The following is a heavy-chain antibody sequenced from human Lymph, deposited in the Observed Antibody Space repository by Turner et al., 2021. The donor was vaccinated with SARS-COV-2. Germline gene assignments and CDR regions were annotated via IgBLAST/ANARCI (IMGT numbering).Heavy chain of an antibody. V-gene: IGHV4-39*01. J-gene: IGHJ4*02. CDR3: ARGSPQGWYVPVFDY. Sequence: QLQLQESGPGLLKPSETLSLTCTVSGDSINSSFYYWGWIRQPPGKGLEWIGSIYYSGSTYYNPSLKSRVTIAVDTSKNQFSLKLSSVTAADTAVVYCARGSPQGWYVPVFDYWGQGTLVTVSS. CDR2: IYYSGST. D-gene: IGHD6-19*01. CDR1: GDSINSSFYY.